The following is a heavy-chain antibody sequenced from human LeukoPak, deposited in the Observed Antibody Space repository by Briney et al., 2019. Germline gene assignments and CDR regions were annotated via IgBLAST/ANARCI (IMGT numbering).Heavy chain of an antibody. CDR3: ARNWYCSSTSCFRAGWSDP. J-gene: IGHJ5*02. V-gene: IGHV4-38-2*01. CDR2: IYHSGST. CDR1: GYSISSGYY. Sequence: TSETLSLTCAVSGYSISSGYYWGWIRQPPGKGLEWIGSIYHSGSTYYNPSLKSRVTISVDTSKNQFSLKLSSVTAADTAVCYCARNWYCSSTSCFRAGWSDPWGQGTLVTVSS. D-gene: IGHD2-2*01.